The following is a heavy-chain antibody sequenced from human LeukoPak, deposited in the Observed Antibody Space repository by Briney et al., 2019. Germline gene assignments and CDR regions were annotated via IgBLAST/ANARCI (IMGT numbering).Heavy chain of an antibody. CDR3: ARLWGSGYYFDS. Sequence: PSETLSLTCTVSGGSISSSSYYWGWIRQPPGKGLEWIGSIYYSGDTYYNPSLKSRVTISVDTSKNQFSLKLSSVTAADTAVYYCARLWGSGYYFDSWGQGTLVTVSS. J-gene: IGHJ4*02. CDR2: IYYSGDT. V-gene: IGHV4-39*01. D-gene: IGHD7-27*01. CDR1: GGSISSSSYY.